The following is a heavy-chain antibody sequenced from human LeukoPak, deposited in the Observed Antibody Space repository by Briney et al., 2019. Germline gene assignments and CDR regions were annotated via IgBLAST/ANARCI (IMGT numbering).Heavy chain of an antibody. CDR3: ARDHTGNDAFDI. Sequence: TPSETLSLTCTVSGGSISSYYWSWIRQPPGKGLEWIGYIHYSGSTNYNPSLKSRVTISVDTSKNQFSLKLGSVTAADTAVYYCARDHTGNDAFDIWGQGTMVTVSS. V-gene: IGHV4-59*01. CDR2: IHYSGST. D-gene: IGHD4-17*01. CDR1: GGSISSYY. J-gene: IGHJ3*02.